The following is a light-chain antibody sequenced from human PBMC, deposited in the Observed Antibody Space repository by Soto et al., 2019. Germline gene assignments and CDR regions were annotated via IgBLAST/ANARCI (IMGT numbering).Light chain of an antibody. J-gene: IGLJ2*01. CDR3: QTWGSGIVV. CDR2: LNSDGSH. Sequence: QSVLTQSPSASASLGASVKLTCTLSSGHSNYAIAWHQQQSEKGPRYLMKLNSDGSHSKGDGIPDRFSGSSSGAERYLTISRLQSEDEAVYYCQTWGSGIVVFGGRTKVTVL. CDR1: SGHSNYA. V-gene: IGLV4-69*01.